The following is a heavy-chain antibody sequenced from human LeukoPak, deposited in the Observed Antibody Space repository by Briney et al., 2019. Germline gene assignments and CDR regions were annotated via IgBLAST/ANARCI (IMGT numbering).Heavy chain of an antibody. J-gene: IGHJ4*02. Sequence: GGSLRLFCAASGFTFSSYAMSWVREAPGKGLEGVSIISGSGSGTYYGDSVKGRFTISRDKSKNRLYLQINRLRAEDTAVYYCAKVDNSYDYWGQGTLVTVSS. CDR1: GFTFSSYA. CDR2: ISGSGSGT. D-gene: IGHD1-14*01. V-gene: IGHV3-23*01. CDR3: AKVDNSYDY.